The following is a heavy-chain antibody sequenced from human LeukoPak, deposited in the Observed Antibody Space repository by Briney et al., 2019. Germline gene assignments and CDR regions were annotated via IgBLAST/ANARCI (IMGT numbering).Heavy chain of an antibody. CDR3: AKDDAYLQYDD. CDR1: GFTFSNYS. Sequence: GGSLRLSCAASGFTFSNYSMNWVRQAPGKGLEWVSGVGPSGARTYYADSVKGRFTVSRDNSKNMVFLQMNSLRAEDTAIYYCAKDDAYLQYDDWGQGTLVTVSS. CDR2: VGPSGART. J-gene: IGHJ4*02. D-gene: IGHD5-24*01. V-gene: IGHV3-23*01.